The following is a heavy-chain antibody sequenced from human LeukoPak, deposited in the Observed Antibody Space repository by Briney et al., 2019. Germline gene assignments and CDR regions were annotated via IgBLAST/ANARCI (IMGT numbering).Heavy chain of an antibody. CDR3: AKDWGYTVTTADY. CDR2: ISGSGGST. D-gene: IGHD4-17*01. V-gene: IGHV3-23*01. CDR1: IFTFSSYS. Sequence: GGSLRLSCAASIFTFSSYSMSWVRQAPGKGLEWVSVISGSGGSTFSAGSVKGRFIISRDNSKNTVYLQMNSLRAEDTAVYYCAKDWGYTVTTADYWGQGTLVTVSS. J-gene: IGHJ4*02.